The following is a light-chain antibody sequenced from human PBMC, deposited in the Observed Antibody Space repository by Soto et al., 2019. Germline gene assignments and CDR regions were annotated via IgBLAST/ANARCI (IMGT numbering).Light chain of an antibody. J-gene: IGLJ2*01. CDR2: GNS. CDR3: QSYDSSLSAMV. V-gene: IGLV1-40*01. CDR1: SSNIGAGYD. Sequence: QSVLTQPPSVSGAPGQRVTISCAGSSSNIGAGYDLHWYQQLPGTAPKLLIYGNSNRPSGVPDRFSGSKSGTSASLAITGLQAADEADYYCQSYDSSLSAMVFGGGTKLTVL.